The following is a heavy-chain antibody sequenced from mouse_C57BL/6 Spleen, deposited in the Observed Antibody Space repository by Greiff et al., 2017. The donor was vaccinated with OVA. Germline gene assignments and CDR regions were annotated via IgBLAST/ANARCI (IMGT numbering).Heavy chain of an antibody. Sequence: VQLQQSGPELVKPGASVKISCKASGYTFTDYYMNWVKQSHGKSLEWIGDINPNNGGTSYNQKFKGKATLTVDKSSSTAYLELRSLTSEDSAVYYCARRGLRRENWFAYWGQGTLVTVSA. J-gene: IGHJ3*01. D-gene: IGHD2-4*01. V-gene: IGHV1-26*01. CDR1: GYTFTDYY. CDR2: INPNNGGT. CDR3: ARRGLRRENWFAY.